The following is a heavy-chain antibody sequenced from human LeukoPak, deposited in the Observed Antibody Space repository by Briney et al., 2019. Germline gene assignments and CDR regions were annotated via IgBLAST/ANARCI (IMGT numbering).Heavy chain of an antibody. Sequence: ASVKVSCKASGYTFTSYGISWVRQAPGQGLEWMGWISAYNGNTNYAQKFQGRVTITADESTSTAYMELSSLRSEDTAVYYCARLARRGSGTYQYYYYGMDVWGQGTTVTVSS. V-gene: IGHV1-18*01. J-gene: IGHJ6*02. CDR3: ARLARRGSGTYQYYYYGMDV. CDR1: GYTFTSYG. D-gene: IGHD3-10*01. CDR2: ISAYNGNT.